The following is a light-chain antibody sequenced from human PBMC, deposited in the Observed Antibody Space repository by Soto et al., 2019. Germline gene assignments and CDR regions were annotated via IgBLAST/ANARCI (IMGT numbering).Light chain of an antibody. V-gene: IGKV3-20*01. CDR1: QSVYNDY. CDR3: QQYAGSPWT. Sequence: EIVLTQSPGTLSLSPGARATLSCRASQSVYNDYLAWYQQKPGQAPRLLIYGASSRATGIPDRFSGSGSGTDFTLTISRLAPEDFAVYYCQQYAGSPWTFGQGTKVEIK. CDR2: GAS. J-gene: IGKJ1*01.